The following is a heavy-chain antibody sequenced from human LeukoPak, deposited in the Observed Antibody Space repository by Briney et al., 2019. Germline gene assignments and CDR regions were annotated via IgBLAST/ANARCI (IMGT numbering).Heavy chain of an antibody. Sequence: GGSLRLSCAASGFTFSSYSMNWVRQAPGKGLEWVSSISSSSSYIYYADSVKGRFTISRDNAKNSLYLQMNSLRAEDTAEYYCARDPTTTPRRFDYWGQGTLVTVSS. D-gene: IGHD1-1*01. CDR3: ARDPTTTPRRFDY. CDR2: ISSSSSYI. CDR1: GFTFSSYS. V-gene: IGHV3-21*01. J-gene: IGHJ4*02.